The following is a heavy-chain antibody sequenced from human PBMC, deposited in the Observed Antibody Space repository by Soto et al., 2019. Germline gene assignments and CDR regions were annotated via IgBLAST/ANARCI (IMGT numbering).Heavy chain of an antibody. D-gene: IGHD2-15*01. CDR2: IWYDGSNK. CDR1: GFTFSSYG. V-gene: IGHV3-33*01. CDR3: ARVGDCSGGSCYGNYYYYYMDV. J-gene: IGHJ6*03. Sequence: QVQLVESGGGVVQPGRSLRLSCAASGFTFSSYGMHWVRQAPGKGLEWVAVIWYDGSNKYYADSVKGRFTISRDNSKNTLYVQMNSLRAEDTAVYYCARVGDCSGGSCYGNYYYYYMDVWGQGTT.